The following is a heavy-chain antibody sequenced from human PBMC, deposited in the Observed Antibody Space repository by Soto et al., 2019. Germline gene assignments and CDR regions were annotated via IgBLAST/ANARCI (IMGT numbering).Heavy chain of an antibody. CDR3: ARGFDLQYGMDV. J-gene: IGHJ6*02. V-gene: IGHV3-48*02. CDR2: ISGPSNII. D-gene: IGHD3-10*01. Sequence: EAPLVESGGGLVQRGGSVRLSCAASGFTLSPYSMNWVRQAPGKGLEWISYISGPSNIINYADSLKGRFTISRDNTKNSLYLQMNSLRDEDTAVYYCARGFDLQYGMDVWGQGTTVPVSS. CDR1: GFTLSPYS.